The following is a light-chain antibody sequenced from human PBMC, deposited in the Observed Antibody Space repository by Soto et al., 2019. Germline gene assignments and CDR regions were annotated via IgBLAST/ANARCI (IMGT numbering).Light chain of an antibody. J-gene: IGKJ2*03. CDR3: QHYKISTRYS. V-gene: IGKV1-5*03. CDR1: ENINKW. CDR2: QAS. Sequence: DIQMTQSPSTLSASVGDRVTITCRASENINKWLAWYQQRPGTVPKLLIYQASNLESGVPARFSGSGSGTDFTLTISSLQPEDFATYYCQHYKISTRYSFGQGSMVDIK.